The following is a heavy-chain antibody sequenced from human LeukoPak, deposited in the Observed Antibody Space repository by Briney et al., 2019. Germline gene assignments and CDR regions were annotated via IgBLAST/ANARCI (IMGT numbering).Heavy chain of an antibody. CDR3: ARAEYCGGDCYYRGDQTAFDY. D-gene: IGHD2-21*02. Sequence: GGSLRLSCAASGFTFSDYYMSWIRQAPGKGLEWVSYISSSGSTIYYADSVKGRFTISRDNAKNSLYLQMNSLRDEDTAVYYYARAEYCGGDCYYRGDQTAFDYWGQGTLVTVSS. J-gene: IGHJ4*02. CDR1: GFTFSDYY. CDR2: ISSSGSTI. V-gene: IGHV3-11*01.